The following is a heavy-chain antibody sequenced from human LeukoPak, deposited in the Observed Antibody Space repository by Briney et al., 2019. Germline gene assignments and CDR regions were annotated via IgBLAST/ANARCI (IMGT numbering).Heavy chain of an antibody. CDR1: GGSFSGYY. Sequence: SETLSLTCAVYGGSFSGYYWSWIRQPPGKGLEWIGEINHSGSTNYNPSLKSRVTISVDTSKNQFSLKLSSVTAADTAVYYCARGRTPNPDIVVVPAATNYYYYYMDVWGKGTTVTVSS. CDR3: ARGRTPNPDIVVVPAATNYYYYYMDV. CDR2: INHSGST. J-gene: IGHJ6*03. D-gene: IGHD2-2*01. V-gene: IGHV4-34*01.